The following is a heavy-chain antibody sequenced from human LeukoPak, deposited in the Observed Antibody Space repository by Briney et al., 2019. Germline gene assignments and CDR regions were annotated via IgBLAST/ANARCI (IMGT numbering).Heavy chain of an antibody. V-gene: IGHV4-30-2*01. Sequence: SETLSLTCTVSGGSISSGGYYWSWIRQPPGKGLEGIGYIYHSGSSFYNPSLKSRLTISVDTSKNQFSLKLSSVTAADTAVYYCARVDIVVVPSASFDCWGQGTLVTVS. J-gene: IGHJ4*02. D-gene: IGHD2-2*01. CDR3: ARVDIVVVPSASFDC. CDR2: IYHSGSS. CDR1: GGSISSGGYY.